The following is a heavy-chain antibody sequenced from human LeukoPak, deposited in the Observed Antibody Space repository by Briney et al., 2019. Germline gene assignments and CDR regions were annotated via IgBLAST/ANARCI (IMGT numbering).Heavy chain of an antibody. CDR1: GGSISSYY. CDR2: INHSGST. J-gene: IGHJ4*02. Sequence: SETLSLTCTVSGGSISSYYWSWIRQPPGKGLEWIGEINHSGSTNYNPSLKSRVTISVDTSKNQFSLKLSSVTAADTAVYYCARHRIGKQRWLQTTSYSDYFDYWGQGTLVTVSS. V-gene: IGHV4-34*01. D-gene: IGHD5-24*01. CDR3: ARHRIGKQRWLQTTSYSDYFDY.